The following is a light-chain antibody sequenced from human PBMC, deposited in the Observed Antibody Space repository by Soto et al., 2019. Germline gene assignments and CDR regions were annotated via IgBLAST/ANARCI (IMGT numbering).Light chain of an antibody. V-gene: IGKV3-20*01. CDR1: QSVSSNF. CDR2: GAS. CDR3: LQYGSSPRT. Sequence: EIVLTQSPGTLSLSPWDRATLSCRASQSVSSNFLAWYQQKPGQAPRLLIYGASIRATGIPDRFSGSGSGTDFTLFIRRLEPEDFAMYFCLQYGSSPRTFGQGTKVEI. J-gene: IGKJ1*01.